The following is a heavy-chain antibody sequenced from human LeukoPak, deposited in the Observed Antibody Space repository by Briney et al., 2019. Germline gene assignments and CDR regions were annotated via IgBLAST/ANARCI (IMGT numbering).Heavy chain of an antibody. CDR1: GXTFSSYW. V-gene: IGHV3-7*03. CDR3: ARGGGLDV. D-gene: IGHD3-16*01. Sequence: SLRLSXAASGXTFSSYWMNWARQAPGKGLEWVASINHNGNVNYYVDSVKGRFTISRDNAKNSLYLQMSNLRAEDTAVYFCARGGGLDVWGQGATVTVSS. J-gene: IGHJ6*02. CDR2: INHNGNVN.